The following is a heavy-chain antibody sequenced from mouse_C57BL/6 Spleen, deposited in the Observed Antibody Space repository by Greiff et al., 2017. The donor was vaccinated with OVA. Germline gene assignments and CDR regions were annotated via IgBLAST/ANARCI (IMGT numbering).Heavy chain of an antibody. CDR3: ARGTEYFDD. Sequence: QVQLQQSGAELVRPGTSVKLSCKASGYTFTNYGIRWVKQTPGHGLEWIGDIYPGGGSTNYNEKFKGKATLTADKSSSTAYMQISSLTSEDSAIYYCARGTEYFDDWGKGTTVTVSA. CDR1: GYTFTNYG. D-gene: IGHD4-1*01. V-gene: IGHV1-63*01. CDR2: IYPGGGST. J-gene: IGHJ1*03.